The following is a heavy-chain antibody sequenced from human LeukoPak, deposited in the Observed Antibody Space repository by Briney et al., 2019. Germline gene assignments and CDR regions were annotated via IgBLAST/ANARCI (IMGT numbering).Heavy chain of an antibody. D-gene: IGHD6-6*01. CDR1: GYTFTAYY. CDR2: INPNSGGT. Sequence: ASVKVSCKASGYTFTAYYMYWVRQAPGQGLEWMGWINPNSGGTNYAQKFQGRVTMTRDTSINTAYMELSRLTSDDTAVYYCGRKSAARKTSEFDYWGQGTLVTVSS. CDR3: GRKSAARKTSEFDY. J-gene: IGHJ4*02. V-gene: IGHV1-2*02.